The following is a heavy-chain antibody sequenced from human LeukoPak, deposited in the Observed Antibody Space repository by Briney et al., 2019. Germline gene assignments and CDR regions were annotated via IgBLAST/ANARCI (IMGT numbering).Heavy chain of an antibody. D-gene: IGHD5-18*01. CDR1: GYTFTGYY. Sequence: ASVKVSCKASGYTFTGYYMHWVRQAPGQGLEWMGWINPNSGGTNYAQKFQGWVTMTRDTSISTAYMELSRLRSDDTAVYYCARSVDTAMGGDYWGQGTLVTVSS. CDR2: INPNSGGT. J-gene: IGHJ4*02. V-gene: IGHV1-2*04. CDR3: ARSVDTAMGGDY.